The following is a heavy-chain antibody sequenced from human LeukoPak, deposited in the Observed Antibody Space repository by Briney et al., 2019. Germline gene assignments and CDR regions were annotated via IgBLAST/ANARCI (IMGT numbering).Heavy chain of an antibody. D-gene: IGHD4-17*01. CDR3: VRIATVTTPDY. J-gene: IGHJ4*02. Sequence: GGSLGLSCAASGFTFSSYWMHWVRQPLGKGLVWVSRINPDGTTTNYADSVKGRFTISRDNVKNTLYLQMNSLAVEDTALYYCVRIATVTTPDYWGQGTLVTVSS. V-gene: IGHV3-74*01. CDR1: GFTFSSYW. CDR2: INPDGTTT.